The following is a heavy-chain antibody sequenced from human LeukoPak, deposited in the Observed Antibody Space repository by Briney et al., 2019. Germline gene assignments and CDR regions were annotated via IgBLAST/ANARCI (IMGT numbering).Heavy chain of an antibody. CDR1: GFTFSSYA. CDR2: IFGSGGST. D-gene: IGHD6-19*01. CDR3: AKTTTGYSSGRFPGWPVDY. V-gene: IGHV3-23*01. J-gene: IGHJ4*02. Sequence: GGSLRLSCAASGFTFSSYAMYWVRQAPGKGLEWVSGIFGSGGSTHHADSVKGRFTISRDNSKNTVYLQMNSLRAEDTAVYYCAKTTTGYSSGRFPGWPVDYWGQGTLVTVSS.